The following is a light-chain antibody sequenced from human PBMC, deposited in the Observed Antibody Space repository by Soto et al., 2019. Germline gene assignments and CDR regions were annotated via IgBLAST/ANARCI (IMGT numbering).Light chain of an antibody. CDR3: SSYTTTRTVV. CDR2: DVT. CDR1: SSDVGGYNY. Sequence: QSALTQPASVSGSPGQSITISCTGTSSDVGGYNYVAWYQHHPGKAPKLMIYDVTNRPSGVSNRFSGSKSGNTASLTISGVKSEDEASYYCSSYTTTRTVVFGGGTQLTVL. J-gene: IGLJ2*01. V-gene: IGLV2-14*03.